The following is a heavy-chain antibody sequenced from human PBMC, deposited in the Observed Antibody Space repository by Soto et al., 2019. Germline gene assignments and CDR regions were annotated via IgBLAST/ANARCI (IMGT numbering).Heavy chain of an antibody. CDR3: ARGIAVAKAPFDY. Sequence: GGSLRLSCAASGFTFSSYSMNWVRQAPGKGLEWVSSISSSSSYIYYADSVKGRFTISRDNAKNSLYLQMNSLRAEDTAVYYCARGIAVAKAPFDYWGQGTLVTVSS. J-gene: IGHJ4*02. D-gene: IGHD6-19*01. V-gene: IGHV3-21*01. CDR2: ISSSSSYI. CDR1: GFTFSSYS.